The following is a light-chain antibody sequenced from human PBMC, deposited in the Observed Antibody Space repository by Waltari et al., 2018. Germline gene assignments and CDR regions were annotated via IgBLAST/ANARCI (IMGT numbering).Light chain of an antibody. CDR1: SSNIGSNY. CDR2: RNN. CDR3: AAWDDSLSGEV. V-gene: IGLV1-47*01. Sequence: QSVLTQPPSASGTPGQRVTISCSGSSSNIGSNYVYWYQQLPGTAPKLLIYRNNQRPSGVPVRFSGSKSGTSASLAISGRRSEDEADYYCAAWDDSLSGEVFGGGTKLTVL. J-gene: IGLJ3*02.